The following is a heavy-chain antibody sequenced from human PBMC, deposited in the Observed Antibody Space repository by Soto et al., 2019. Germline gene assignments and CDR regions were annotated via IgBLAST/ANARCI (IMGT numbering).Heavy chain of an antibody. V-gene: IGHV1-69*01. Sequence: QVQLVQSGAEVKKPGSSVKVSCKAPGGNFSSYAISWVRQAPGQGLEWMGGIIPIFGTANYAQKFQGRVTITADESTSTGYMELSSLRSEDTAVYYCARSQGGSSSLDIYYYYYYGMDVWGQGTTVTVSS. J-gene: IGHJ6*02. CDR3: ARSQGGSSSLDIYYYYYYGMDV. CDR1: GGNFSSYA. CDR2: IIPIFGTA. D-gene: IGHD2-15*01.